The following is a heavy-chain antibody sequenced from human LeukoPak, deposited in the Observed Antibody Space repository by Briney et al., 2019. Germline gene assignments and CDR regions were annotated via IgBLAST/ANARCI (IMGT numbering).Heavy chain of an antibody. V-gene: IGHV4-4*09. CDR1: GGSISSYY. Sequence: SETLSLTCTVSGGSISSYYWSWIRQPPGKGLEWIGYIYTSGSTNYNPSLKSRVTISVDTSKNQFSLKLSSVTAADTAVYYCARQVVGSSWSYYYYYYMDVWGKGTTVTVYS. J-gene: IGHJ6*03. CDR2: IYTSGST. CDR3: ARQVVGSSWSYYYYYYMDV. D-gene: IGHD6-13*01.